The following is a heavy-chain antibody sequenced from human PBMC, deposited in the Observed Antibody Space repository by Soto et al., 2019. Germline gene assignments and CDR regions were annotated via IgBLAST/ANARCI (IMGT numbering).Heavy chain of an antibody. Sequence: QVQLQESGPGLVKPSGTLSLTCAVSGVAISSHDWWTWVRQPPGKGLEWIGESHQSVNTHYNSSLERRVTISLDTSKNQLSVQLTSVTVADTAVYYCATRDTGRVYWGQGTLVTVSS. J-gene: IGHJ4*02. D-gene: IGHD5-18*01. V-gene: IGHV4-4*02. CDR1: GVAISSHDW. CDR3: ATRDTGRVY. CDR2: SHQSVNT.